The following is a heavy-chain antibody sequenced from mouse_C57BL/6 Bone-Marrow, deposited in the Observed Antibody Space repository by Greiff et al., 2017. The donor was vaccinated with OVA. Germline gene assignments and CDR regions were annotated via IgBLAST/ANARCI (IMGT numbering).Heavy chain of an antibody. CDR2: IDPENGDT. CDR3: TEGLYFDV. J-gene: IGHJ1*03. CDR1: GFNIKDDY. D-gene: IGHD3-2*02. V-gene: IGHV14-4*01. Sequence: EVQLQQSGAELVRPGASVKLSCTASGFNIKDDYMHWVKQRPEQGLEWIGWIDPENGDTEYASKFQGKATITADTSSNTAYLQLSSLTSEDTAVYYCTEGLYFDVWGTGTTVTVSS.